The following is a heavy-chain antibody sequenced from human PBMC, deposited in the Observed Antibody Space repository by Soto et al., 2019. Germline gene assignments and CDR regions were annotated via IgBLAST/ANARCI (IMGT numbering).Heavy chain of an antibody. J-gene: IGHJ6*02. D-gene: IGHD2-2*01. CDR3: ARDIPPTAAIGHYYYYGMDV. Sequence: PAGSLRLSCAASGLTFSSYWMTWVRQAPEEGLEWVANIKQDGSEKYYVDSVKGRFTVSRDNAKNSLYLQMNSLRAEDTAVYYCARDIPPTAAIGHYYYYGMDVWGQGTTVTVSS. V-gene: IGHV3-7*01. CDR2: IKQDGSEK. CDR1: GLTFSSYW.